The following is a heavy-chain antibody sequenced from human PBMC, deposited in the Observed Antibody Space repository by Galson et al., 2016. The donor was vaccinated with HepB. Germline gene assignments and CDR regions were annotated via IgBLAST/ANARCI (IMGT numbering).Heavy chain of an antibody. CDR2: IHYSGST. Sequence: TLSLTCTVSGGSISSGGYYWTWIRQHPGKGLEWIGYIHYSGSTYYNPSLKSRVIISVDTSKNQFSLKLSSVTAADTAAYYCARDRRYSSGWFSPDDYYGMDVWGQGATVTVSS. CDR3: ARDRRYSSGWFSPDDYYGMDV. J-gene: IGHJ6*02. D-gene: IGHD6-19*01. CDR1: GGSISSGGYY. V-gene: IGHV4-31*03.